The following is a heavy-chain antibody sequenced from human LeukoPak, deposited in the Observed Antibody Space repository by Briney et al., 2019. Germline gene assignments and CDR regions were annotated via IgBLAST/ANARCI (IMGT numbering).Heavy chain of an antibody. Sequence: TLXLTCVVSXGXXSTXHWSWIRQXPGRGXEWXGYISDSGSTNYNPSLKSRVTISVDTSKNQFSLMLSSVTAADTAVYYCARGYDSSAYYPFNYWGQGTQVTVSS. V-gene: IGHV4-59*01. D-gene: IGHD3-22*01. J-gene: IGHJ4*02. CDR3: ARGYDSSAYYPFNY. CDR1: XGXXSTXH. CDR2: ISDSGST.